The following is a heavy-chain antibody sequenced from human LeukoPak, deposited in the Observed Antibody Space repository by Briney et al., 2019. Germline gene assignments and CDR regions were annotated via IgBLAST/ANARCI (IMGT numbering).Heavy chain of an antibody. V-gene: IGHV4-38-2*02. D-gene: IGHD1-1*01. Sequence: SETLSLTCTVSGYSITTAYYWGWIRQPPGKGLEWVGSIYHSGNIHYNPSLKSRVTISVDTSKNHFSLKLSSVTAADTAVYFCARRTYSAAYWKHFDYWGQGTLVTVSS. CDR3: ARRTYSAAYWKHFDY. CDR1: GYSITTAYY. J-gene: IGHJ4*02. CDR2: IYHSGNI.